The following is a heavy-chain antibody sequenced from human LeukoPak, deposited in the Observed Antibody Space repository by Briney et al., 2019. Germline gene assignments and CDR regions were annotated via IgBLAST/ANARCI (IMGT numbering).Heavy chain of an antibody. V-gene: IGHV1-69*05. CDR3: ARVKNDFLEWFLDY. CDR2: IIPIFGTA. J-gene: IGHJ4*02. Sequence: SVKVSCKASGGTFSSYAISWVRQAPGQGLEWMGGIIPIFGTANYALKFQGRVTITTDESTSTAYMELSSLRSEDTAVYYCARVKNDFLEWFLDYWGQGTLVTVSS. CDR1: GGTFSSYA. D-gene: IGHD3-3*01.